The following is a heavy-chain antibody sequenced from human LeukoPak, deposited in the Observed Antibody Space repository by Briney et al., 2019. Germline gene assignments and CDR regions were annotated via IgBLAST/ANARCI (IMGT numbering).Heavy chain of an antibody. J-gene: IGHJ4*02. CDR1: GFTFSSYG. CDR3: AKGHIDGGGYYYFDF. CDR2: ISYDGSNK. Sequence: PGRSLRLSCAASGFTFSSYGMHWVRQAPGKGLEWVAVISYDGSNKYYADSVKGRFTISRDNSKNTLYLQMNSLRAEDTAVYYCAKGHIDGGGYYYFDFWGQGTLVTVSS. D-gene: IGHD3-22*01. V-gene: IGHV3-30*18.